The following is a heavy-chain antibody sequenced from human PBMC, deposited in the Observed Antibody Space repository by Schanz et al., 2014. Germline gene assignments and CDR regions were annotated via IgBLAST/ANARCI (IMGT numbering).Heavy chain of an antibody. CDR1: GYAFTTYG. CDR3: TRGGYSYALSAFDI. Sequence: QVQLVQSGAEVKKPGASVRVSCKVSGYAFTTYGISWVRQAPGQGLEWMGRIIPILGIANYAQKFQGRVTNTADKSTSTAYMDLSSLRPEDTAVYYCTRGGYSYALSAFDIWGQGTMVIVSS. D-gene: IGHD5-18*01. V-gene: IGHV1-69*04. CDR2: IIPILGIA. J-gene: IGHJ3*02.